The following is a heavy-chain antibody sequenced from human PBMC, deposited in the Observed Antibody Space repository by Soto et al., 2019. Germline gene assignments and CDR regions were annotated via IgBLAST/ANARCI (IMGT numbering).Heavy chain of an antibody. J-gene: IGHJ4*02. CDR2: IKPANGNT. D-gene: IGHD3-16*02. Sequence: QVQLAQSGAEGRKPGASVRVSCEATGYTFTAYAMHWVRQAPGQSLEWMGWIKPANGNTKYSQKFPGRLIITSDTSANTMYLELSSLTSEDTAMYYCTRSAISPYGGLIGPFDYWGQGNLVTVSS. CDR1: GYTFTAYA. V-gene: IGHV1-3*01. CDR3: TRSAISPYGGLIGPFDY.